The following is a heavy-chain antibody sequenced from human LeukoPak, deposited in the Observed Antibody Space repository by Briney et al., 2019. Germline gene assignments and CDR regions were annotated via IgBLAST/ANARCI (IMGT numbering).Heavy chain of an antibody. D-gene: IGHD3-10*01. CDR3: ARGFGYYAPFDY. Sequence: PSETLSLTCAVYGGSFSGYYWSWIRQPPGKGLEWIGEINHSGSTNYNPSLKSRVTISVDTSKNQFSLKLSSVTAADTAVYYCARGFGYYAPFDYWGQGTLVTVSS. CDR2: INHSGST. CDR1: GGSFSGYY. J-gene: IGHJ4*02. V-gene: IGHV4-34*01.